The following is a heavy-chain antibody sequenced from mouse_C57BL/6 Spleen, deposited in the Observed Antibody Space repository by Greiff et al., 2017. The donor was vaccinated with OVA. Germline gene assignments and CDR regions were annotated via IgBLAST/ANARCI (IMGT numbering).Heavy chain of an antibody. J-gene: IGHJ2*01. D-gene: IGHD4-1*01. CDR3: ARELGDY. V-gene: IGHV5-17*01. Sequence: EVKLVESGGGLVKPGGSLKLSCAASGFTFSDYGMHWVRQAPEKGLEWVAYISRGSSTIYYADTVKGRFTISRDNAKNTLFLQMTSLRSEDTAMYYCARELGDYWGQGTTLTVSS. CDR1: GFTFSDYG. CDR2: ISRGSSTI.